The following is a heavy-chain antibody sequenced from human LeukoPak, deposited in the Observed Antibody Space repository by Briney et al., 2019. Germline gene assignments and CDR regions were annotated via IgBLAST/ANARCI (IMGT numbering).Heavy chain of an antibody. CDR2: IKEDGSEQ. D-gene: IGHD3-10*01. V-gene: IGHV3-7*01. J-gene: IGHJ3*02. CDR3: ARDPYQNAYGAFDI. Sequence: GGSLRLSCAASGFTFSTYWMTWVRQAPGKGLEWVANIKEDGSEQVYVDSVKGRFTISRDNADNSLYLQMNSLRVEDTAVYFCARDPYQNAYGAFDIWGQGTMVTVSS. CDR1: GFTFSTYW.